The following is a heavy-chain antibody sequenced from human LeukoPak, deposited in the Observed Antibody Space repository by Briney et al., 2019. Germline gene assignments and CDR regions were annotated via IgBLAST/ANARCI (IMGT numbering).Heavy chain of an antibody. CDR3: VYGDYVLFDYYYGMDV. CDR2: MKLNSGNT. Sequence: ASVKVSCKASGYTFTSYDINWVRQAPGQGLEWMGWMKLNSGNTGYAQKFQGRVTMTTDTSTSTAYMELRSLRSDDTAVYYCVYGDYVLFDYYYGMDVWGQGTTVTVSS. V-gene: IGHV1-8*01. CDR1: GYTFTSYD. J-gene: IGHJ6*02. D-gene: IGHD4-17*01.